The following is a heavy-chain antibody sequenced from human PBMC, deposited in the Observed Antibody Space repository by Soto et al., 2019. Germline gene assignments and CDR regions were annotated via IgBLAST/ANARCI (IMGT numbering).Heavy chain of an antibody. J-gene: IGHJ4*02. D-gene: IGHD2-15*01. CDR3: AHLVVAWITYYFDS. CDR1: GFSLSTSGVG. Sequence: QITLKESGPTLVKPTQTLTLTCTFSGFSLSTSGVGVGWIRQPPGKALEWLTFIYWDDDKRNSPFLKSRLTITPDTSKNQVVLTMTNRDPVDTATYYCAHLVVAWITYYFDSWGQGTLVTVSS. CDR2: IYWDDDK. V-gene: IGHV2-5*02.